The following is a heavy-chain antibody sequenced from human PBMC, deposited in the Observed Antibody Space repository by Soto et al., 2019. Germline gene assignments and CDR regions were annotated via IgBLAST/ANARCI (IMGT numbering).Heavy chain of an antibody. CDR3: ASVRPVLRFLEWLPNWFDP. J-gene: IGHJ5*02. CDR1: GGSLSGYY. Sequence: SETLSLTCAVYGGSLSGYYWSWIRQPPGKGLEWIGEINHSGSTNYNPSLKSRVTISVDTSKNQFSLKLSSVTAADTAVYYCASVRPVLRFLEWLPNWFDPWGQGTMVTV. CDR2: INHSGST. D-gene: IGHD3-3*01. V-gene: IGHV4-34*01.